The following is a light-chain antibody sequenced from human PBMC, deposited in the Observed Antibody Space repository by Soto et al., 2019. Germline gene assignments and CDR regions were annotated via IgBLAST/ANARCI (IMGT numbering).Light chain of an antibody. V-gene: IGLV1-44*01. Sequence: QAVVTQPPSASRTPGQRVTISCSGSSSNIGSNTVNWYQQLPGTAPQLLIYSDDQRPSGVPDRFSGSKSGTSASLAISGLQSEDEADYFCAAWDDSLNGHVFGGGTKLTVL. CDR1: SSNIGSNT. CDR2: SDD. J-gene: IGLJ2*01. CDR3: AAWDDSLNGHV.